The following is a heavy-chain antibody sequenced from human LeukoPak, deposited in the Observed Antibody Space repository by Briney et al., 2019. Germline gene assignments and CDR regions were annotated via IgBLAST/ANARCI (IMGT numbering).Heavy chain of an antibody. CDR1: GFTFDDYA. CDR2: ISWNSNSL. D-gene: IGHD5-12*01. J-gene: IGHJ6*02. V-gene: IGHV3-9*01. Sequence: GGSLRLSCAASGFTFDDYAMHWVRQAPGKGLEWVSTISWNSNSLGYADSVKGRFTISRDNAKNSLYLQMNSLRTEDTAFYYCTKDQSRVVATTRNYGMDVWGQGTTVTVFS. CDR3: TKDQSRVVATTRNYGMDV.